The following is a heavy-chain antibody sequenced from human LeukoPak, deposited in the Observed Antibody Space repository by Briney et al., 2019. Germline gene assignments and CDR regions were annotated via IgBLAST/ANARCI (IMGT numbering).Heavy chain of an antibody. CDR3: ARDLSGDYPTGSPDY. CDR1: GYTFTSYA. Sequence: ASVKVSCKASGYTFTSYAMHWVRQAPGQRLEWMGWINAGNGNTKYSQKFQGRVTITRDTSASTAYMELSSLRSEDTAVYYCARDLSGDYPTGSPDYWGQGTLVTVSS. D-gene: IGHD4-17*01. J-gene: IGHJ4*02. V-gene: IGHV1-3*01. CDR2: INAGNGNT.